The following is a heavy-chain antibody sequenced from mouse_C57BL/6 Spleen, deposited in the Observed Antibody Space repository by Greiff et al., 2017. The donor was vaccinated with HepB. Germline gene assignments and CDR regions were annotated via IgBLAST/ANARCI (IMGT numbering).Heavy chain of an antibody. CDR1: GYAFSSSW. D-gene: IGHD1-1*01. J-gene: IGHJ4*01. V-gene: IGHV1-82*01. CDR3: ARRDYGSSSLYYAMDY. Sequence: QVQLQQSGPELVKPGASVKISCKASGYAFSSSWMNWVKQRPGKGLEWIGRIYPGDGDTNYNGKFKGKATLTADKSSSTAYMQLSSLTSEDSAVYFCARRDYGSSSLYYAMDYWGQGTSVTVSS. CDR2: IYPGDGDT.